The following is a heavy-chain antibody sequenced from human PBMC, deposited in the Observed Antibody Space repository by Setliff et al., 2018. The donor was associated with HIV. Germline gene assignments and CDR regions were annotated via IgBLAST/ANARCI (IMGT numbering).Heavy chain of an antibody. Sequence: SVKVSCKASGGTFSSYAISWVRQAPGQGLEWMGGIIPIFGTVNYAQMFQGRVTMTADESTSTAYMELSSLRSEDTAVYYCARAVVPTYYDVLTGYVYYMDVWGKGTTVTVS. CDR1: GGTFSSYA. CDR3: ARAVVPTYYDVLTGYVYYMDV. D-gene: IGHD3-9*01. CDR2: IIPIFGTV. V-gene: IGHV1-69*13. J-gene: IGHJ6*03.